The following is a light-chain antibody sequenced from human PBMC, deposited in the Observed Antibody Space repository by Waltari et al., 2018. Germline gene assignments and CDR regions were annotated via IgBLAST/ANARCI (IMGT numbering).Light chain of an antibody. V-gene: IGLV2-23*02. CDR1: SSDVGNYTR. CDR2: AVS. Sequence: QSALTQPASVSGSPGRSITISCTGTSSDVGNYTRVSWYQQHPGKAPNLMIYAVSKRPSGVSDRFSGSKSGDMASLTISGLQPEDEAEYFCSSYAGSSKGVFGGGTKVTVL. J-gene: IGLJ2*01. CDR3: SSYAGSSKGV.